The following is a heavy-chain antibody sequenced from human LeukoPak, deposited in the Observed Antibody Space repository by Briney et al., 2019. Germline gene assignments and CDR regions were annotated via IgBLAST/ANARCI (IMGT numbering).Heavy chain of an antibody. CDR3: ARGSRDSSGYSDAFDI. CDR2: MNPNSGNT. D-gene: IGHD3-22*01. CDR1: GYTFTSYD. V-gene: IGHV1-8*03. Sequence: GASVKVSCKASGYTFTSYDINWVRQATGQGLEWMGRMNPNSGNTGYTQKFQGRVTITRNTSISTAYMELSSLRSEDTAVYYCARGSRDSSGYSDAFDIWGQGTMVTVSS. J-gene: IGHJ3*02.